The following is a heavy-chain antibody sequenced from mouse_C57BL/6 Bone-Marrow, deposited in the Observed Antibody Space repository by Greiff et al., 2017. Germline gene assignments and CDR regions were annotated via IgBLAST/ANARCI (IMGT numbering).Heavy chain of an antibody. J-gene: IGHJ4*01. Sequence: VQLKESGGGLVQPGGSLKLSCAASGFTFSDYYMYWVRQTPEKRLEWVAYISNGGGSTYYPDTVKGRFTISRDNAKNTLYLQMSRLKSEDTAMYYCARHRAMDYWGQGTSVTVSS. CDR1: GFTFSDYY. V-gene: IGHV5-12*01. CDR2: ISNGGGST. CDR3: ARHRAMDY.